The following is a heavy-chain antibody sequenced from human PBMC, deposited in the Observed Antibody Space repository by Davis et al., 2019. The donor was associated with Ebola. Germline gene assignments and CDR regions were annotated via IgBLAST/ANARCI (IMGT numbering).Heavy chain of an antibody. CDR3: ATPTRSYYYGMDV. D-gene: IGHD1-26*01. CDR2: MNPNSGNT. CDR1: GGTFSSYA. J-gene: IGHJ6*02. Sequence: AASVKVSCKASGGTFSSYAINWVRQATGQGLEWMGRMNPNSGNTGYAQKLQGRVTMTTDTSTSTAYMELRSLRSDDTAVYYCATPTRSYYYGMDVWGQGTTVTVSS. V-gene: IGHV1-8*02.